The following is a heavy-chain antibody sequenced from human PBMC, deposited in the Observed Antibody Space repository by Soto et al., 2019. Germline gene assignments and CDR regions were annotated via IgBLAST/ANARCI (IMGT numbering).Heavy chain of an antibody. V-gene: IGHV5-51*01. Sequence: GESLKISCQASGYTFTNFWIGWVRQMPGKGLEWMAIIYPSDSDIKYSPSFQGQVTILADRSLSTVYLQWNSLRASDTAIYYCVRRAGEQVVRPIENYFDFWGQGTQVTVSS. CDR2: IYPSDSDI. J-gene: IGHJ4*02. D-gene: IGHD2-15*01. CDR1: GYTFTNFW. CDR3: VRRAGEQVVRPIENYFDF.